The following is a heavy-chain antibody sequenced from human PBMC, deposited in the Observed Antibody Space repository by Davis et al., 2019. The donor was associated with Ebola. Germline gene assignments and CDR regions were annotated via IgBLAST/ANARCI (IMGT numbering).Heavy chain of an antibody. Sequence: SPKIPCSASGFTFSNHGMHWVRQAPGKGPEWVAVISYDERDAYLGDSVKGGFTIPRDNSKNTVYLQMNSLRGEDTAVYYCAKGGLHNWNPLESWGQGTLVVVSS. V-gene: IGHV3-30*18. CDR3: AKGGLHNWNPLES. CDR1: GFTFSNHG. CDR2: ISYDERDA. J-gene: IGHJ5*02. D-gene: IGHD1-20*01.